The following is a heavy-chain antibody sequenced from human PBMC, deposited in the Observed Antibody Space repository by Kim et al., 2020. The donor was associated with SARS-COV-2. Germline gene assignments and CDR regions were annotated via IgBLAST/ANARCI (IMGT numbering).Heavy chain of an antibody. CDR3: AKDEYSGSYYGTPLFDY. D-gene: IGHD1-26*01. J-gene: IGHJ4*02. V-gene: IGHV3-23*01. Sequence: AKGRFTISRANSKNTLYLQMNSLRAEDTAVYYCAKDEYSGSYYGTPLFDYWGQGTLVTVSS.